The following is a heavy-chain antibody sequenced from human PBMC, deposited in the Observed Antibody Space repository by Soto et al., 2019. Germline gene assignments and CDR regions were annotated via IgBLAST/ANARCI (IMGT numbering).Heavy chain of an antibody. V-gene: IGHV1-69*02. J-gene: IGHJ4*02. CDR1: GGTFSSYT. Sequence: QVQLVQSGAEVKKPGSSVKVSCKASGGTFSSYTISWVRQAPGQGFEWMGRISPILGIATYAQKFQGRVTITADKSTSTAYMELSSLRSEDTAVYSGASRYDSSDYWGKGTLVTVSS. CDR2: ISPILGIA. D-gene: IGHD3-22*01. CDR3: ASRYDSSDY.